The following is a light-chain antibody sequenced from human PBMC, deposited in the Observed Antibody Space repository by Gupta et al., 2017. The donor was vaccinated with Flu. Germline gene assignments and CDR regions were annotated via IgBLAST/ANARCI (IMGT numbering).Light chain of an antibody. CDR2: DAS. Sequence: IVLTQSPGTLSLSPGESATLSCGASQSVNSNYLAWYQQRPGLAPRLLIYDASSRATGIPDRFSGSGSGTEFTLTISRLEPEDFAVYCCQQYGSSPPFTFGQGTKLEI. V-gene: IGKV3D-20*01. CDR3: QQYGSSPPFT. CDR1: QSVNSNY. J-gene: IGKJ2*01.